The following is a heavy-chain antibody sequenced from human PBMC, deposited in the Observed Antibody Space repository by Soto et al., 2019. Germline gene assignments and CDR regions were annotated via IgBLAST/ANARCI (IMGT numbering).Heavy chain of an antibody. CDR3: ARGPPTSCGGAYCFPHYFDY. D-gene: IGHD2-21*01. CDR2: ISAYSDNT. Sequence: ASVKVSCKASGYTFTSYGISWVRQAPGQGLEWMGWISAYSDNTNYAQKLQGRVTMTTDTSTSTAYMELRSLRSDDTAVYYCARGPPTSCGGAYCFPHYFDYWGQGTLATVSS. CDR1: GYTFTSYG. J-gene: IGHJ4*02. V-gene: IGHV1-18*01.